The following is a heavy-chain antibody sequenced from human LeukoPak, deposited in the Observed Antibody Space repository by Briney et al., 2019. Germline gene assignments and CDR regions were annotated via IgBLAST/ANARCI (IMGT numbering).Heavy chain of an antibody. CDR1: GGSISRYY. V-gene: IGHV4-4*07. CDR2: IYTSGST. J-gene: IGHJ4*02. CDR3: ARGGKIPSFDY. Sequence: PSETLSLTCTVSGGSISRYYWSWIRQPAGKGLEWIGRIYTSGSTNYNPSLKSRVTMVVDTSKNQFSLWLRRIIVADTAVYYCARGGKIPSFDYWGQGTLVTVSS. D-gene: IGHD4-23*01.